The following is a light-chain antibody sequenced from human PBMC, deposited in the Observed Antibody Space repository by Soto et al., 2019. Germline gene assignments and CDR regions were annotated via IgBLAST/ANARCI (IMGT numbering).Light chain of an antibody. CDR3: QQYSKSVWT. CDR2: GAS. V-gene: IGKV3-20*01. J-gene: IGKJ1*01. Sequence: EIVLTQSPGALSMSPGGRVSLSCRASQSVSSSYLAWYQQKSGQPPRLLIYGASRRATGIPDRFSGSGSGTDFTLTISRLEPEDFAFYYCQQYSKSVWTFGQGTKVEIK. CDR1: QSVSSSY.